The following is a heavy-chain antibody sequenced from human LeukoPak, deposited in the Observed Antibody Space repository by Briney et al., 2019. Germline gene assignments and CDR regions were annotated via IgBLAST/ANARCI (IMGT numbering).Heavy chain of an antibody. D-gene: IGHD3-9*01. J-gene: IGHJ4*02. Sequence: GGSLRLSCAASGFTFSSYGMSWVRQAPGKGLEWVSAISGSGGSTYYADSVKGRFTISRDNSKNTLYLQMNSLRAEDTAVYYCARDQLDYDILTGYFTLWGQGTLVTVSS. CDR3: ARDQLDYDILTGYFTL. CDR1: GFTFSSYG. V-gene: IGHV3-23*01. CDR2: ISGSGGST.